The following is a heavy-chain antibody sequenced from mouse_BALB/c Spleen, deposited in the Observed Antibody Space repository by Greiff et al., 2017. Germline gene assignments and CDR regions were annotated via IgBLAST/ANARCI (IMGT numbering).Heavy chain of an antibody. CDR2: INPGSGGT. D-gene: IGHD1-1*01. CDR3: ARGDYYGSSYNWYFDV. CDR1: GYAFTNYL. J-gene: IGHJ1*01. V-gene: IGHV1-54*01. Sequence: QVHVKQSGAELVRPGTSVKVSCKASGYAFTNYLIEWVKQRPGQGLEWIGVINPGSGGTNYNEKFKGKATLTADKSSSTAYMQLSSLTSDDSAVYFCARGDYYGSSYNWYFDVWGAGTTVTVSS.